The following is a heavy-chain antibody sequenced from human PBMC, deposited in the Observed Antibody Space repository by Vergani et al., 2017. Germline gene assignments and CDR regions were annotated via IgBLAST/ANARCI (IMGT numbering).Heavy chain of an antibody. CDR3: ARTLGTYCSSTSCQGYYYYYMDV. CDR1: GGTFSSSA. J-gene: IGHJ6*03. Sequence: QVQLVQSGAEVKKPGSSVKVSCKASGGTFSSSAISWVRQAPGQGLEWMGGIIPIFGTANYAQKFQGRVTITADESTSTAYMELSSLRSEDTAVYYCARTLGTYCSSTSCQGYYYYYMDVWGKGTTVTVSS. D-gene: IGHD2-2*01. CDR2: IIPIFGTA. V-gene: IGHV1-69*01.